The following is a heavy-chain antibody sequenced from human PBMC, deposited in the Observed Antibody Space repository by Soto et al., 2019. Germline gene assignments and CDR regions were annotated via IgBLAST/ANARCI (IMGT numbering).Heavy chain of an antibody. CDR1: GFTFSSYK. D-gene: IGHD1-1*01. CDR2: ISGSSNEI. Sequence: ESGGGLVQPGGSLRLSCAASGFTFSSYKMNWVRQAPGKGLEWISYISGSSNEIFHADSVRGRFTISRDNAKNSLYLQMNSLRDEDTAVFYCARLSLQNRAFDIWGQGTMVTVSS. V-gene: IGHV3-48*02. J-gene: IGHJ3*02. CDR3: ARLSLQNRAFDI.